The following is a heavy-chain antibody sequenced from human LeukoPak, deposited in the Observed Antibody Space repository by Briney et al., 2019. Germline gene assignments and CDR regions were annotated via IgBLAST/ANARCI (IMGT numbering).Heavy chain of an antibody. V-gene: IGHV3-49*03. J-gene: IGHJ4*02. CDR1: GFTFSNYA. CDR3: TRDSVLCAYCGGDWVY. D-gene: IGHD2-21*02. Sequence: GGSLRLSCASSGFTFSNYAISWFRQAPGKGLEWVGFIRSRAYGGTTEYAASVKGRFTISRDDSKSIAYLQMNSLTTEDTAVYYCTRDSVLCAYCGGDWVYWGQRTLVTVSS. CDR2: IRSRAYGGTT.